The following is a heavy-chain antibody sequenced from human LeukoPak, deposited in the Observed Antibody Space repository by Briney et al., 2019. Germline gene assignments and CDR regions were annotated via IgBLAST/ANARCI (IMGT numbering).Heavy chain of an antibody. J-gene: IGHJ4*02. D-gene: IGHD5-18*01. CDR3: ARDHNYGSDY. CDR1: GFTFSSYW. Sequence: PGGSLSLSCAAPGFTFSSYWMSWVRQAPGKGLEWVANIKEDGSEKYYVDSVKGRFTISRDSAKNSLYLQMNSLRVEDTAVYYCARDHNYGSDYWGQGTLVTVSS. V-gene: IGHV3-7*03. CDR2: IKEDGSEK.